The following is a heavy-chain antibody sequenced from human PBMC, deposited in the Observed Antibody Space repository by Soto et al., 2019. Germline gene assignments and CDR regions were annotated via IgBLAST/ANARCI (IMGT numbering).Heavy chain of an antibody. Sequence: GESLKISCKGSGYSFTSYWIGWVRQMPGKGLEWMGIIYPGDSDTRYSPSFQGQVTISADKSISTAYLQWSSLKASDTAMYYCATSPDPTYYYDSSGYPNWFDPWGQGTLVTVSS. CDR2: IYPGDSDT. V-gene: IGHV5-51*01. CDR3: ATSPDPTYYYDSSGYPNWFDP. D-gene: IGHD3-22*01. CDR1: GYSFTSYW. J-gene: IGHJ5*02.